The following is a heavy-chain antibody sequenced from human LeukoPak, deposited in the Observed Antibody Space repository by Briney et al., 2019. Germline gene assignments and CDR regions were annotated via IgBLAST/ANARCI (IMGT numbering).Heavy chain of an antibody. J-gene: IGHJ4*02. V-gene: IGHV3-30*18. CDR3: AKDRGFWSGSGFDY. CDR2: ISYDGSNK. Sequence: GGSLRLSCAASGFTFSSYGMHWVRQAPGKGLEWVAVISYDGSNKYYADSVKDRFTISRDNSKNTLYLQMNSLRAEDTAVYYCAKDRGFWSGSGFDYWAREPWSASPQ. CDR1: GFTFSSYG. D-gene: IGHD3-3*01.